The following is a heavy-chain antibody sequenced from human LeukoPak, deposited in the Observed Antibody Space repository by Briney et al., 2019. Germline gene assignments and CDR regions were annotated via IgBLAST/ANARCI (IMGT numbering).Heavy chain of an antibody. CDR3: ASGHRVGMATPQVDY. J-gene: IGHJ4*02. V-gene: IGHV4-34*01. CDR1: GGSFSGYY. CDR2: INHSGST. D-gene: IGHD5-12*01. Sequence: SETLSLTCAVYGGSFSGYYWSWIRQPPGKGLEWIGEINHSGSTNYNPSLKSRVTISVDTSKNQFSLKLSSVTAADTAVNYCASGHRVGMATPQVDYWGQGTLVTVSS.